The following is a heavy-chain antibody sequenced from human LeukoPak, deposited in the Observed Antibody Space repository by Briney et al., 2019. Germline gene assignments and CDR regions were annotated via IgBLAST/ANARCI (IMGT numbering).Heavy chain of an antibody. CDR1: GFTVSSNY. CDR3: ARGEYQLPLGN. V-gene: IGHV3-66*02. CDR2: IYSGGST. Sequence: GGSLRLSCAASGFTVSSNYMSWDRQAPGKGLEWVSVIYSGGSTYYADSVKGRFTISRDNSKNTLYLQMNSLRAEDTAVYYCARGEYQLPLGNWGQGTLVTVSS. J-gene: IGHJ4*02. D-gene: IGHD2-2*01.